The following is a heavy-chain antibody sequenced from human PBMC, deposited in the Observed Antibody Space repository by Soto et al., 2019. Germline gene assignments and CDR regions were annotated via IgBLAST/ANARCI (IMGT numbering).Heavy chain of an antibody. Sequence: EVQLVESGGGLVQPGGSLRLSCVASGFTVSGNYMSWVRQAPGKGLEWVSVIYSGGSTYYADSVKGRFIISRDNSKNTLYLQMNSLRAEDTAVYYCARERGGVKRGLYYYYAMDVWGQGTTVTVSS. CDR2: IYSGGST. CDR3: ARERGGVKRGLYYYYAMDV. CDR1: GFTVSGNY. V-gene: IGHV3-53*01. J-gene: IGHJ6*02. D-gene: IGHD1-1*01.